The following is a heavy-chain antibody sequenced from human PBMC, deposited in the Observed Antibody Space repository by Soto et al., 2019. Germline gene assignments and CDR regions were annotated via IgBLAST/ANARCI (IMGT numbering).Heavy chain of an antibody. D-gene: IGHD1-26*01. J-gene: IGHJ6*02. CDR3: ARDWVVVSGSRWYYGMDV. CDR1: GGSIRSYY. Sequence: SETLSLTCTVSGGSIRSYYWSWIRQPAGKGLEWIGRIYTSGSTNYNPSLKSRVTMSVDTSKNQFSLKLSSVTAAGTAVYYCARDWVVVSGSRWYYGMDVWGQGTTVT. CDR2: IYTSGST. V-gene: IGHV4-4*07.